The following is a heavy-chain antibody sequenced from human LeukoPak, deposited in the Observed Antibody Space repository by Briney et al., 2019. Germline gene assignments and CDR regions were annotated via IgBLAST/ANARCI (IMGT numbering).Heavy chain of an antibody. V-gene: IGHV1-24*01. D-gene: IGHD2-15*01. J-gene: IGHJ4*02. Sequence: ASVKVSCKVSGYTLTELSMHWVRQAPGKGLEWMGGFDPEDGETIYARKFQGRVTMTEDTSTDTAYMELSSLRSEDTAVYYCATVPCSGGSCYSLDFDYWGQGTLVTVSS. CDR1: GYTLTELS. CDR3: ATVPCSGGSCYSLDFDY. CDR2: FDPEDGET.